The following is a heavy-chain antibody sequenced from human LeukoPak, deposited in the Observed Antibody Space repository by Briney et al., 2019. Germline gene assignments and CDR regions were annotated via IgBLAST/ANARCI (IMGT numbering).Heavy chain of an antibody. CDR1: GGSISSYY. CDR2: IYTSGST. J-gene: IGHJ4*02. V-gene: IGHV4-4*07. Sequence: SETLSLTCTVSGGSISSYYWSWIRQPAGKGLEWIGRIYTSGSTNYNPSLKSRVTMSVDTSKDQFSLKLSSVTAADTAVYYCARERGDHDYGDYPPFDYWGQGTLVTVSS. CDR3: ARERGDHDYGDYPPFDY. D-gene: IGHD4-17*01.